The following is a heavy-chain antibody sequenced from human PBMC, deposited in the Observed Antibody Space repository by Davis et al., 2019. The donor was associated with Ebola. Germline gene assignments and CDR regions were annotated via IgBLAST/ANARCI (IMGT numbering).Heavy chain of an antibody. Sequence: GESLKISCAASGFTFSRNAMSWVRQAPGKGLEWVSAISGSGGSTYYADSVKGRFTISRDNSKNTLYLQMNSLRAEDTAVYYCAKEGFLNWLLSYYYYMDVWGKGTTVTVSS. J-gene: IGHJ6*03. CDR2: ISGSGGST. V-gene: IGHV3-23*01. D-gene: IGHD3-3*01. CDR1: GFTFSRNA. CDR3: AKEGFLNWLLSYYYYMDV.